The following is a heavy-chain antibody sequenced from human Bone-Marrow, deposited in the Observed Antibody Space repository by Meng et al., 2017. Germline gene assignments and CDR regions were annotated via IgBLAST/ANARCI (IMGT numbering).Heavy chain of an antibody. CDR2: IYYNGKS. CDR1: GGSISSRSYY. CDR3: ARASYSYDSWFDP. J-gene: IGHJ5*02. D-gene: IGHD5-18*01. V-gene: IGHV4-39*01. Sequence: QLQLQESGPGLVKPAETPSRSCTVSGGSISSRSYYWVGIRQSPGKGLEWFGQIYYNGKSYYTPSLKSRVTMSVDTSRSQFSLNLNTVTAADTAVYYCARASYSYDSWFDPWGQGTLVTVSS.